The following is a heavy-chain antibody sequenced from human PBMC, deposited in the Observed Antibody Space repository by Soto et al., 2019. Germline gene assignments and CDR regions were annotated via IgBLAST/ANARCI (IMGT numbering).Heavy chain of an antibody. D-gene: IGHD7-27*01. CDR3: ARDAGDKDAFDI. J-gene: IGHJ3*02. Sequence: ASVKVSCKASGYTFTGYYIHWVRQAPGQGLEWMGWINPNSGGTNYAQKFQGWVTMTRDMSISTAYMELSRLRSDDTAVYYCARDAGDKDAFDIWGQGTMVTVSS. CDR2: INPNSGGT. CDR1: GYTFTGYY. V-gene: IGHV1-2*04.